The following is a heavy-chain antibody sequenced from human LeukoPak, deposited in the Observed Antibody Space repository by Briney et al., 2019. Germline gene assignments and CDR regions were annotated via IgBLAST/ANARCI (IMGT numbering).Heavy chain of an antibody. CDR2: ISSSSSCI. V-gene: IGHV3-21*01. CDR3: ARDHAYDSSGQN. Sequence: PGGSLRLSCAASGFTFSSYSMNWVRQAPGKGLEWVSSISSSSSCIYYADSVKGRFTISRDNAKNSLYLQMNSLRAEDTAVYYCARDHAYDSSGQNWGQGTLVTVSS. D-gene: IGHD3-22*01. J-gene: IGHJ4*02. CDR1: GFTFSSYS.